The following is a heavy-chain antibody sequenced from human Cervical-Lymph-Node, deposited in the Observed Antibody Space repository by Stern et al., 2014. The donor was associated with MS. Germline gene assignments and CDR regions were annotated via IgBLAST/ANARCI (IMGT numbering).Heavy chain of an antibody. CDR3: VRDGGGFGLGEYYYATDV. V-gene: IGHV3-33*01. Sequence: VQLVESGGGVVQPGRSLRLSCAASGFTFSSYGMHWVRQAPGKGLGWVAVIWYDGTKKYYVDSVKGRFTISRDNSKNTLYLQMNSLRAEDTAVYYCVRDGGGFGLGEYYYATDVWGQGTTVTVSS. CDR1: GFTFSSYG. D-gene: IGHD3-10*01. CDR2: IWYDGTKK. J-gene: IGHJ6*02.